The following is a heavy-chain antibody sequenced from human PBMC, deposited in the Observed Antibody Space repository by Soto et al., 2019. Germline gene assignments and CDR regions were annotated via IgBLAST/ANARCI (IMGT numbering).Heavy chain of an antibody. CDR2: IYNSGTT. V-gene: IGHV4-59*13. CDR3: ATRFYSSGVLFDY. Sequence: ETFPLTYTGSGGSTRQNYHSGIRQTPGKGLEYIGFIYNSGTTNYHPSLKSRVTISIDTSKSQFYLKLTSVTAADTAIYYCATRFYSSGVLFDYWGPGTQVTVS. D-gene: IGHD3-10*01. J-gene: IGHJ4*02. CDR1: GGSTRQNY.